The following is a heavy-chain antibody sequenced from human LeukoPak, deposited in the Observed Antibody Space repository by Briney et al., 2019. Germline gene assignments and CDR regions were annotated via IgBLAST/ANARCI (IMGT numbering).Heavy chain of an antibody. V-gene: IGHV4-39*01. D-gene: IGHD6-19*01. CDR3: ARLPYSSGWYLYYGMDV. CDR2: IYYSGST. CDR1: GGSISSSSYC. Sequence: SETLSLTCTVSGGSISSSSYCWGWIRQPPGKGLEWIGSIYYSGSTYYNPSLKSRVTISVDTSKNQFSLKLSSVTAADTAVYYCARLPYSSGWYLYYGMDVWGQGTTVTVSS. J-gene: IGHJ6*02.